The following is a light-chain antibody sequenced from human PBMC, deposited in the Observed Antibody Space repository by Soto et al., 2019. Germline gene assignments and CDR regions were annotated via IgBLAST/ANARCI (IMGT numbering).Light chain of an antibody. J-gene: IGLJ2*01. V-gene: IGLV2-18*02. CDR2: EVS. CDR1: SSDVGSYDR. CDR3: SSSTSSSTLV. Sequence: QSALTQPPSVSGSPGQSVTISCTGTSSDVGSYDRVSWYQQPPGTAPKLMIYEVSNRPSGVPDRFSGSKSGNTASLTISGLQAEDEADYYFSSSTSSSTLVFGGGTKLTVL.